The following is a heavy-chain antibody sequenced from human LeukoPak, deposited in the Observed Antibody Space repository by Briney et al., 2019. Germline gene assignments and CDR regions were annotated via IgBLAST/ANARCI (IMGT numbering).Heavy chain of an antibody. CDR1: GFTFSSYW. CDR2: ISTDGTTT. V-gene: IGHV3-74*01. J-gene: IGHJ4*02. CDR3: ASYRYSNYGYSDY. Sequence: GVSLRLSCAATGFTFSSYWMHWVRQAPGKGLVWVSRISTDGTTTNYAGSVKGRFTISRDNAKSTLYLQMNSLRAEDTAVYYCASYRYSNYGYSDYWGQGTLVTVSS. D-gene: IGHD3-10*01.